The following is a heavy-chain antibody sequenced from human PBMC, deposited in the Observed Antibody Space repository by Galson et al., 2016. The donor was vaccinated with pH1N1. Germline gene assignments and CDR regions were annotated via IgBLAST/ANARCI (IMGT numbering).Heavy chain of an antibody. CDR1: GYRFTSYW. J-gene: IGHJ3*02. V-gene: IGHV5-51*01. D-gene: IGHD4-17*01. CDR2: IYPGGSVT. Sequence: QSGAEVKKPGESLKISCKASGYRFTSYWIAWVRQEPGKGLEWVGIIYPGGSVTRYSPPFQGRVTISIDTSINTAYLQWRSLKASDTAMYYCARQDDFGDYRGDAFDIWGQGTMVIVSS. CDR3: ARQDDFGDYRGDAFDI.